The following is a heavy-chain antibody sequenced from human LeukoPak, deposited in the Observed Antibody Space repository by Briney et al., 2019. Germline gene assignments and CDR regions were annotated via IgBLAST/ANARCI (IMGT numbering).Heavy chain of an antibody. CDR3: ARGSVSSGWYPF. J-gene: IGHJ4*02. D-gene: IGHD6-19*01. Sequence: SVKVSCKASGRTFSSYAISWVRQAPGQGLEWMGRIIPIFGTANYAQKFQGRVTITTDESTSTAYMELSSLRSEDTAVYCCARGSVSSGWYPFWGQGTLVTVSS. V-gene: IGHV1-69*05. CDR1: GRTFSSYA. CDR2: IIPIFGTA.